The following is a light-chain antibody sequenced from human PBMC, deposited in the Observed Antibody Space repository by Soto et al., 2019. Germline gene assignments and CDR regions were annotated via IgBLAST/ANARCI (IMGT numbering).Light chain of an antibody. CDR2: DAS. CDR3: QQYHNWPIT. V-gene: IGKV3-15*01. Sequence: EIVLTQSPATLSLSPGERATLSCRASRSVSSNLAWHQQKPGQAPRILMYDASTRATGIPARFSGSGSGTEFTLTISSLQSEDFAVYYCQQYHNWPITFGQGTRLEIK. J-gene: IGKJ5*01. CDR1: RSVSSN.